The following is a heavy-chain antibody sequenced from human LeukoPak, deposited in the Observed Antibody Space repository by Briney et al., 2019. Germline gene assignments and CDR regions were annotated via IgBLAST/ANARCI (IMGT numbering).Heavy chain of an antibody. J-gene: IGHJ4*02. D-gene: IGHD6-19*01. CDR3: ARDSQWLAPFDY. V-gene: IGHV3-33*01. Sequence: GGSLRLSCAASGFTFSSYGMHWVRQAPGKGLEWVAVIWYDGSNKYYADSVKGRFTTSRDNSKNTLYLQMNSLRAEDTAVYYCARDSQWLAPFDYWGQGTLVTVSS. CDR2: IWYDGSNK. CDR1: GFTFSSYG.